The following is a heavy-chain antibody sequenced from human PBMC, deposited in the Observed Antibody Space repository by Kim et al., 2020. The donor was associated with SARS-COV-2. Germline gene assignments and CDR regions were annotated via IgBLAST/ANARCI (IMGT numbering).Heavy chain of an antibody. J-gene: IGHJ5*02. CDR1: GYTFTSYA. Sequence: ASVKVSCKASGYTFTSYAMHWVRQAPGQRLEWMGWINAGNGNTKYSQKFQGRVTITRDTSASTADMELSSLRSEDTAVYYCARALEYYDSSGYSNWFDPWGQGTLVTVSS. V-gene: IGHV1-3*01. CDR3: ARALEYYDSSGYSNWFDP. CDR2: INAGNGNT. D-gene: IGHD3-22*01.